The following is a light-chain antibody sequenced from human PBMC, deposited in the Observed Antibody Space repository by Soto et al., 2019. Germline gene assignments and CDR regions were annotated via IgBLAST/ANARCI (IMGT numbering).Light chain of an antibody. CDR1: QSIHSY. V-gene: IGKV1-39*01. Sequence: DIQMTQSPSSLSASLGDRFSITCLASQSIHSYLNWYQQKPGKAPKLLIYAASSLQSGVPSRFSGSGSGTDYILTISSLQPEDFATYYCQQTYDTCGNTFGQGTKVDIK. CDR2: AAS. J-gene: IGKJ2*01. CDR3: QQTYDTCGNT.